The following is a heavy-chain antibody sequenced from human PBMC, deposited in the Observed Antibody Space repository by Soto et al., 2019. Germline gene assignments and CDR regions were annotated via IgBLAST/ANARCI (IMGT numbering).Heavy chain of an antibody. Sequence: QVQLVESGGGVVQPGRSLRLSCAASGFTFSSYGMHWVRQAPGKGLEWVAVIWYDGSNKYYADSVKGRFTISRDNSKNTLYLQMNSLRAEDTAVYYCARDRGQWLATYPLDYWGQGTLVTVSS. CDR2: IWYDGSNK. V-gene: IGHV3-33*01. D-gene: IGHD6-19*01. CDR3: ARDRGQWLATYPLDY. CDR1: GFTFSSYG. J-gene: IGHJ4*02.